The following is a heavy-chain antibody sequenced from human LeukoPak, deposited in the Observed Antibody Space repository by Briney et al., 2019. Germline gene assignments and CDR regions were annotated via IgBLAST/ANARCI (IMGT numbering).Heavy chain of an antibody. V-gene: IGHV4-59*01. CDR1: GDSTNTYF. Sequence: SETLSLTCTISGDSTNTYFWSWIRQPPGKGLEWIGYIYYTGTTNYNPSLKSRVTISMDTSKNQFSLKVSSVTAADTGVYYCASISTDHGELRFDYWGQGTLVTVSS. J-gene: IGHJ4*02. CDR3: ASISTDHGELRFDY. D-gene: IGHD4-17*01. CDR2: IYYTGTT.